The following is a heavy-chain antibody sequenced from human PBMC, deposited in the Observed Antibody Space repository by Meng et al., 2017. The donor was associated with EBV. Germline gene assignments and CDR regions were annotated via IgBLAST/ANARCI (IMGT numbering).Heavy chain of an antibody. D-gene: IGHD3-10*01. J-gene: IGHJ4*02. V-gene: IGHV2-5*02. CDR2: IYWDDAK. CDR3: AHSKYYSDSGGYWDYFDD. CDR1: GISLTTSGVG. Sequence: QITWTEPCPPLLKPTQTLLLTCTFSGISLTTSGVGVGWIRQPPGKALEWLAVIYWDDAKRYSPSLKNRLTITKDTSKNQVVLTMSNMDPVDTATYFCAHSKYYSDSGGYWDYFDDWGQGTLVTVSS.